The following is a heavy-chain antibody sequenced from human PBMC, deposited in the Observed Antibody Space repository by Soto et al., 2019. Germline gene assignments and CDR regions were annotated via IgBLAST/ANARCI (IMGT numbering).Heavy chain of an antibody. CDR1: GYTFTGYY. Sequence: SVKVSCKASGYTFTGYYMHWVRQAPGQGLEWMGWINPIFGTANYAQKFQGRVTITADESTSTAYMELSSLRSEDTAVYYCARDVDSVIAAAGFWFDPWGQGTLVTVSS. CDR2: INPIFGTA. J-gene: IGHJ5*02. CDR3: ARDVDSVIAAAGFWFDP. D-gene: IGHD6-13*01. V-gene: IGHV1-69*13.